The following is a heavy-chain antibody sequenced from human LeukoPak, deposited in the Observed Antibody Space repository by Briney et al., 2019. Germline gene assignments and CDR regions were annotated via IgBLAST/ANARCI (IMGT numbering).Heavy chain of an antibody. CDR2: INRDGSTN. J-gene: IGHJ4*02. D-gene: IGHD2-15*01. V-gene: IGHV3-74*01. CDR3: AKEASYSGDS. CDR1: GFTFLGYW. Sequence: GGTLTLPFAASGFTFLGYWCHWVRQAPGKGLVWVSRINRDGSTNGYAASVKGRFTISSDNAKNTLYLQMNSLRAEGTADYYCAKEASYSGDSWGQGTLVTVSS.